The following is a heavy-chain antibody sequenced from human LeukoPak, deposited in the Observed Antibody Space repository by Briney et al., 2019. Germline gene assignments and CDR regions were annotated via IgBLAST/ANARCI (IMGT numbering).Heavy chain of an antibody. V-gene: IGHV1-2*02. J-gene: IGHJ4*02. D-gene: IGHD6-19*01. Sequence: ASVKVSCKASGYTFTGYYMHRVRQAPGQGLEWIGWINPNGGATDYAQNFQGRVTLTRDTSISTAYMELSSLRSDDTAVYYCARSGYNSGWAFDFWGQGTLVTVSS. CDR3: ARSGYNSGWAFDF. CDR1: GYTFTGYY. CDR2: INPNGGAT.